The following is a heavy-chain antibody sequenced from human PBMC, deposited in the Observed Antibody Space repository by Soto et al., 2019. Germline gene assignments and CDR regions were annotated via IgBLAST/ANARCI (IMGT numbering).Heavy chain of an antibody. Sequence: EVQLVESGGGLVQPGRSLRLSCAASGFTYDDHGMHWVRQAPGKGLEWVSGISWNGGIIGYVDSVKGRFTISRDNAKKSLYLQMNSLRVADTALYYCAKDMSSGWPKYFDYWGQGTLVTVSS. D-gene: IGHD6-19*01. J-gene: IGHJ4*02. CDR1: GFTYDDHG. CDR3: AKDMSSGWPKYFDY. V-gene: IGHV3-9*01. CDR2: ISWNGGII.